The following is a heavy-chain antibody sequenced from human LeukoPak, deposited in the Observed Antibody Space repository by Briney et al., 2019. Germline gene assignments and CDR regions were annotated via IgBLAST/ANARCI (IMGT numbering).Heavy chain of an antibody. CDR1: GGSISSSNW. CDR3: ARNRFTFGGVEQLDY. Sequence: PSGTLSLTCAVSGGSISSSNWWSWVRQPPGKGLEWIGEIYHSGSTNYNPSLKSRVTISVDKSKNQFSLQLNSVTPEDTAVYYCARNRFTFGGVEQLDYWGQGTLVTVSS. V-gene: IGHV4-4*02. J-gene: IGHJ4*02. CDR2: IYHSGST. D-gene: IGHD3-16*01.